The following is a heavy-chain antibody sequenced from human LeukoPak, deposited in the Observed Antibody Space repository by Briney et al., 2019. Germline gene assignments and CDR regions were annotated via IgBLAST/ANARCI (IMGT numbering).Heavy chain of an antibody. D-gene: IGHD3-9*01. Sequence: ASVKVSCKASGYTFTGYYMHWVRQAPGQGLEWMGWINPNSGGTNYAQKFQGRVTMTRDTSISTAYMELSRLRSDDTAVYYCARGSSRYDILTGLFDYWGQGTLVTVFS. J-gene: IGHJ4*02. CDR1: GYTFTGYY. V-gene: IGHV1-2*02. CDR3: ARGSSRYDILTGLFDY. CDR2: INPNSGGT.